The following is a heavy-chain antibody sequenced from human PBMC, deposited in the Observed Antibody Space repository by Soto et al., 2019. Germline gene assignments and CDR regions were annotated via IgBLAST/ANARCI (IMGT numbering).Heavy chain of an antibody. V-gene: IGHV1-2*02. CDR2: INANSGGT. CDR1: GYTFTGYY. CDR3: ARDLRVGGYGMDV. D-gene: IGHD3-16*01. Sequence: ASVKVSCKASGYTFTGYYMHWVRQAPGQGLEWMGWINANSGGTNYAQKFQGRVTMTTDTSTSTAYMELRSLRSDDTAVYYCARDLRVGGYGMDVWGQGTTVTVSS. J-gene: IGHJ6*02.